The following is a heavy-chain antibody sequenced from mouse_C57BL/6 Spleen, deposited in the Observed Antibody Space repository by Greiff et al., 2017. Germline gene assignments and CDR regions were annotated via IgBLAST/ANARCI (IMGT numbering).Heavy chain of an antibody. J-gene: IGHJ2*01. V-gene: IGHV1-55*01. Sequence: QVQLQQSGAELVKPGASVKMSCKASGYTFTSYWITWVKQRPGQGLEWIGDIYPGSGSTNYNEKFKSKATLTVDTSSSTAYMQLSSLTSEDSAVYYCARDYYPYGNYFDYWGQGTTLTVSS. CDR3: ARDYYPYGNYFDY. CDR1: GYTFTSYW. D-gene: IGHD1-1*01. CDR2: IYPGSGST.